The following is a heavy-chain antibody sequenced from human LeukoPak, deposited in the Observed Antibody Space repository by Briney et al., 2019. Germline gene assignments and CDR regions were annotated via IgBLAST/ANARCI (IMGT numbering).Heavy chain of an antibody. J-gene: IGHJ5*02. D-gene: IGHD5-18*01. Sequence: GASVKVSCKASGYTFTNYDINWVRQASGQGLEWMGWLNPNSGHTGYAQKFQGRVTLTANTSIDTAYMEVTSLRSDDTAVYYCARSPRIQQFLIHWFAPWGQGTLVTVSS. CDR1: GYTFTNYD. CDR2: LNPNSGHT. CDR3: ARSPRIQQFLIHWFAP. V-gene: IGHV1-8*02.